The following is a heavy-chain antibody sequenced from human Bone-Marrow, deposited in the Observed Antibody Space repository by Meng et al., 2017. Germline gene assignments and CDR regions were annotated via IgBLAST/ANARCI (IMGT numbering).Heavy chain of an antibody. CDR1: GASLNGYY. CDR3: GRGQLILSI. V-gene: IGHV4-34*01. J-gene: IGHJ4*02. Sequence: QVQLQQWGAGLLKPSETRSLTCAVSGASLNGYYWTWIRQPPGKGLEWIGEINHSGSPDYNTSLKSRVTISVDTSKNQFSLELSSVTAAGTAVYYFGRGQLILSIWGLGTLVTVSS. D-gene: IGHD3-3*02. CDR2: INHSGSP.